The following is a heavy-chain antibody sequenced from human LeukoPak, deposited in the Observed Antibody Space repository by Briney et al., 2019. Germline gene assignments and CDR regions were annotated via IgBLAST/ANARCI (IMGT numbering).Heavy chain of an antibody. CDR3: ARRRYYDGSGYLE. CDR2: IYYSGRT. Sequence: SETLSLTCSVSGDSVSRSDSYWDWIRRPPGKGLEWIGTIYYSGRTYYSPSLKSRVTMSVDPSNNQFSLNLRSVTAADTALYYCARRRYYDGSGYLEWGQGTLLSVSS. J-gene: IGHJ1*01. CDR1: GDSVSRSDSY. D-gene: IGHD3-22*01. V-gene: IGHV4-39*01.